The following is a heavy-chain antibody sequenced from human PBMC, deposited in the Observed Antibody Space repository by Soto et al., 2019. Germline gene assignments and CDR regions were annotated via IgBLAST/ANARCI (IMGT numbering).Heavy chain of an antibody. D-gene: IGHD6-6*01. CDR3: AREIAARRPPPNAFDI. J-gene: IGHJ3*02. CDR1: GFTFSDYY. V-gene: IGHV3-11*06. Sequence: PGGSLRLSCAASGFTFSDYYMSWIRQAPGKGLEWVSYISSSSSYTNYADSVKGRFTISRDNAKNSLYLQMNSLRAEDTAVYYCAREIAARRPPPNAFDIWGQGTMVTVSS. CDR2: ISSSSSYT.